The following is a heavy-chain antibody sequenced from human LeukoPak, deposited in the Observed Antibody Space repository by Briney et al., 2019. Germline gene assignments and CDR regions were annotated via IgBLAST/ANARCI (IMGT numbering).Heavy chain of an antibody. V-gene: IGHV3-11*01. Sequence: GGSLRLSCAASGFTFSDYYMSWIRQAPGKGLEWASYISSSGSTIYYADSVKGRFTISRDNAKNSLYLQMNSLRAEDTAVYYCARGLRYCSSTSCSNHYYFDYWGQGTTVTVSS. J-gene: IGHJ4*03. CDR2: ISSSGSTI. D-gene: IGHD2-2*01. CDR1: GFTFSDYY. CDR3: ARGLRYCSSTSCSNHYYFDY.